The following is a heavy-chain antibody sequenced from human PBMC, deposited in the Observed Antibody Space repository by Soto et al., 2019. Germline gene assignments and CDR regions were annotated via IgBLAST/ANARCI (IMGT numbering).Heavy chain of an antibody. D-gene: IGHD3-3*01. V-gene: IGHV3-23*01. Sequence: GASLRLSCAASGFSFGSYALSWVRQAPGKGLEWVSTISGSDGKTFYADSVKGRFSISRDTSQSTLYLQMNSLRADDTAMYYCARWSYLDYWGQGXRVTVYS. CDR3: ARWSYLDY. CDR2: ISGSDGKT. J-gene: IGHJ4*02. CDR1: GFSFGSYA.